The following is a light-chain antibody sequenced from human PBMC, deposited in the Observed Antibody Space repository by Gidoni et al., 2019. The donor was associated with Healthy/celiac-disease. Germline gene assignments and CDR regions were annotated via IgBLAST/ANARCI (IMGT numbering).Light chain of an antibody. CDR1: QSVSND. CDR3: QQRASWPPT. V-gene: IGKV3-11*01. Sequence: EVLLTQSPPTLSLSPGERATLSCRASQSVSNDLAWYQQKGGQAPRPLVYDTSLRATGIPTRFSGSGSGTDCTLTISSLEPEDFVIYYCQQRASWPPTFGQGTRVDIK. J-gene: IGKJ1*01. CDR2: DTS.